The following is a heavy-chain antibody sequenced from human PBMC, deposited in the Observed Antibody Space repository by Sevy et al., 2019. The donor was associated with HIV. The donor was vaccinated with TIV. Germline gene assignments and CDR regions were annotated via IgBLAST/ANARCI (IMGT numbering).Heavy chain of an antibody. CDR1: GGSISSSSYY. D-gene: IGHD3-10*01. V-gene: IGHV4-39*01. J-gene: IGHJ4*01. CDR2: IYYSGST. Sequence: SETLSLTCTVSGGSISSSSYYWGWIRQPPGKGLEWIGTIYYSGSTYYNPSLKSRVTISVDTSKNQFSLKLSSVTAADTAVYYCARLSLMGSGDGPAWGQGTLVTVSS. CDR3: ARLSLMGSGDGPA.